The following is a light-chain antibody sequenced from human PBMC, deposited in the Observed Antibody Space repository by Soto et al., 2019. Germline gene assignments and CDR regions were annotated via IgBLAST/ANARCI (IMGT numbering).Light chain of an antibody. CDR1: QTISTS. Sequence: DIQMTQSPSTLSGSVGDRVTLTCRSSQTISTSLAWYQQKPGKAPNLLIYKASTLKSGVPSRFSGSGSGTEFTLTISSLQPDDFATYYCQQYNSYSPRTFGQGTKVDIK. J-gene: IGKJ1*01. V-gene: IGKV1-5*03. CDR2: KAS. CDR3: QQYNSYSPRT.